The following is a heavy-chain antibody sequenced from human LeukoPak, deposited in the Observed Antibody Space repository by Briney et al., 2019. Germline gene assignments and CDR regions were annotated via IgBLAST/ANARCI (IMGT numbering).Heavy chain of an antibody. V-gene: IGHV3-74*01. J-gene: IGHJ4*02. CDR3: ARGTHRTPDY. CDR2: IKSDGSST. Sequence: GGSLRLSCAASGFTFNNYWMHWVRQALGKGLVWVSRIKSDGSSTGYADSVKGRFTISRDNAKNTLYLQMNSLRAEDTAVYYCARGTHRTPDYWGQGTLVTVSS. CDR1: GFTFNNYW.